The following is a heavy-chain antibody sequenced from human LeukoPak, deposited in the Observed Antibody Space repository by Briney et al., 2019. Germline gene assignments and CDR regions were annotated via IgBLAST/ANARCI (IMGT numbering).Heavy chain of an antibody. V-gene: IGHV1-69*05. CDR1: GGTFSSYA. Sequence: SVKVSCKASGGTFSSYAISWVRQAPGQGLEWMGGIIPILGTANYAQKFQGRVTITTDESTSTAYMELSSLRSEDTAVYYCARSKDFWSGYSAWFDPWGQGTLVTVSS. CDR3: ARSKDFWSGYSAWFDP. CDR2: IIPILGTA. D-gene: IGHD3-3*01. J-gene: IGHJ5*02.